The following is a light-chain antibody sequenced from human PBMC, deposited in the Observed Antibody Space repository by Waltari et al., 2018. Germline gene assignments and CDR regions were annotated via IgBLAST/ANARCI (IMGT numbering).Light chain of an antibody. CDR1: SSNIGAGYA. V-gene: IGLV1-40*01. Sequence: QSALTQPPSVSGAPGQRVTISCTGRSSNIGAGYAVHWYHHLPGTAPKLLIFGNNNRPSGVPDRFSGSKSGTSASLAITGLQAEDEADYYCQSYDSSLSGVLFGGGTKLTVL. CDR2: GNN. J-gene: IGLJ2*01. CDR3: QSYDSSLSGVL.